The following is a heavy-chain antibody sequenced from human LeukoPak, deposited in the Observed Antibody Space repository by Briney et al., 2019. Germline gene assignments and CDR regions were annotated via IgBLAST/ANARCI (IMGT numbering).Heavy chain of an antibody. V-gene: IGHV1-69*08. CDR1: GGSFTSNT. CDR3: ARGKGFVGHFDY. J-gene: IGHJ4*02. CDR2: IIPILGTA. Sequence: SVKVSCKASGGSFTSNTISWVRQAPGQGPEWMGRIIPILGTAEYAEKLKGRVTITADKSTSTAYMELSSLKSEDTALYYCARGKGFVGHFDYWGQGTLVTVS. D-gene: IGHD2-15*01.